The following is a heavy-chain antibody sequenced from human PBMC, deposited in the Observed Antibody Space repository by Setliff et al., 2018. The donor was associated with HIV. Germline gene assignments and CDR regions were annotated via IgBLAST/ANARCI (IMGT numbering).Heavy chain of an antibody. CDR3: ARGVRDNSGWSSYYFDY. J-gene: IGHJ4*02. V-gene: IGHV4-61*02. CDR1: GGSISGGSYF. CDR2: IYTSGST. Sequence: PSETLSLTCTVSGGSISGGSYFWTWIRQPAGKGLEWIGRIYTSGSTNYNPSLKSRVTISVDASKNQFSLKLSSVTAADTAVYYCARGVRDNSGWSSYYFDYWGQGTLVTVSS. D-gene: IGHD6-19*01.